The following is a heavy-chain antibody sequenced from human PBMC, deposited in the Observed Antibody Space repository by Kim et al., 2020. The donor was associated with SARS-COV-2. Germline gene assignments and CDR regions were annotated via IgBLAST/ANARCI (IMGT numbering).Heavy chain of an antibody. Sequence: GGSLRLSCAVSGFTFGDYAMFWVRQAPGKGLEWVSSINWDTSSIAYADSVKGRFAISRDNAKNSLYLQMDSLRSEDTALYYCAKGRLISVAGPLDFWGQGTLVTLSS. V-gene: IGHV3-9*01. CDR3: AKGRLISVAGPLDF. D-gene: IGHD6-19*01. CDR2: INWDTSSI. J-gene: IGHJ4*02. CDR1: GFTFGDYA.